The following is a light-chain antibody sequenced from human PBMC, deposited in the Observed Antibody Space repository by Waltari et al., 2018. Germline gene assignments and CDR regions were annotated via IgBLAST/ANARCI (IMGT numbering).Light chain of an antibody. CDR2: FGS. CDR3: MQGLHTPLT. J-gene: IGKJ2*01. Sequence: DIIMTQSPRPLPVTPGEPAYISCSSSQSLLHSSGYHYFDWYLQKPGQSPQLLIYFGSSRASEVAARFSGNASGTDFTLKISRLEAEDVGVYFCMQGLHTPLTFGRGTKLEI. V-gene: IGKV2-28*01. CDR1: QSLLHSSGYHY.